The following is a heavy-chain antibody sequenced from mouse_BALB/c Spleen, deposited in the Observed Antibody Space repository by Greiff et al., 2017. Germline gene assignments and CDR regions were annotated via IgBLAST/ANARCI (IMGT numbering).Heavy chain of an antibody. CDR1: GYSITSDYA. V-gene: IGHV3-2*02. J-gene: IGHJ3*01. Sequence: EVKLVESGPGLVKPSQSLSLTCTVTGYSITSDYAWNWIRQFPGNKLEWMGYISYSGSTSYNPSLKSRISITRDTSKNQFFLQLNSVTTEDTATYYCARSDYGAAYWGQGTLVTVSA. CDR3: ARSDYGAAY. CDR2: ISYSGST. D-gene: IGHD1-1*02.